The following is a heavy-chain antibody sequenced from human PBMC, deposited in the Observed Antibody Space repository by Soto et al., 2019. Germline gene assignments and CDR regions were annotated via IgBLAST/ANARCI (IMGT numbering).Heavy chain of an antibody. CDR1: GYTFTGYY. Sequence: ASVKVSCKASGYTFTGYYMHWVRQAPGQGLEWMGWINPNSGGTNYVQKFQGWVTMTRDTSISTAYMELSRLRSDDTAVYYCARESIAARRYYYYYGMDVWGQGTTVTVSS. CDR2: INPNSGGT. CDR3: ARESIAARRYYYYYGMDV. J-gene: IGHJ6*02. V-gene: IGHV1-2*04. D-gene: IGHD6-6*01.